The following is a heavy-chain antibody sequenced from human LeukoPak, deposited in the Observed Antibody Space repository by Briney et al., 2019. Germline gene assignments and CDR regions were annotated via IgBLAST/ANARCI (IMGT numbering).Heavy chain of an antibody. CDR1: GFTFSSYA. D-gene: IGHD3-10*01. Sequence: GGSLRLSCAASGFTFSSYAMHWVRQAPGKGLEWVAVISYDGSNKYYADSVKGRFTISRDNSKNTLYLQMNSLRAEDTAVYYCAKAAWFDYYYGMDVWGQGTTVTVSS. CDR3: AKAAWFDYYYGMDV. CDR2: ISYDGSNK. V-gene: IGHV3-30*07. J-gene: IGHJ6*02.